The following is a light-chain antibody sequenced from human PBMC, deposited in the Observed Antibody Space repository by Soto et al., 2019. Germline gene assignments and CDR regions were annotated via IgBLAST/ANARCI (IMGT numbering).Light chain of an antibody. CDR2: GAS. V-gene: IGKV3-20*01. J-gene: IGKJ1*01. CDR1: QSVSSNF. CDR3: QHFGNSLWT. Sequence: EIVLTQSPGTLSLSPGERATLSCRASQSVSSNFLAWYQEKPGQAPSLLIYGASNRATGIPDRFSGSGSGTDFTLTISGLEPEDFAVYYCQHFGNSLWTFGQGTKVDI.